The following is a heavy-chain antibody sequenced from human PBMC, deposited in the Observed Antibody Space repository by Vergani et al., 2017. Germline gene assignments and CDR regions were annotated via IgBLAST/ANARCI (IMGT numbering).Heavy chain of an antibody. CDR2: INPSGGST. D-gene: IGHD3-22*01. CDR3: TXGWYYDSIAYWAY. Sequence: QVQLVQSGAAVKKPGSSVKVSCKASGGTFSSYAISWVRQAPGQGLEWMGIINPSGGSTSYAQKFQGRVTMTRDTSTSTVYMELSSLRSEDTAVYYCTXGWYYDSIAYWAYWGQGTLVTVSS. CDR1: GGTFSSYA. J-gene: IGHJ4*02. V-gene: IGHV1-46*03.